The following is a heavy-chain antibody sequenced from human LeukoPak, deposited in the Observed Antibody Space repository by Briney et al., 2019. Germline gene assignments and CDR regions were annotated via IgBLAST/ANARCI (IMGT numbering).Heavy chain of an antibody. J-gene: IGHJ4*02. CDR3: ARDSPAGTTWRSEPTFDY. D-gene: IGHD3-10*01. CDR1: GFIFSCYA. CDR2: FSSHGGNT. V-gene: IGHV3-64*04. Sequence: GDSLRRCCSAWGFIFSCYALQLVRQAPVNVLHFFSPFSSHGGNTYYADSVKGRFTISRDNAKNTLYLQMNSLRAEDTAVYYCARDSPAGTTWRSEPTFDYWGQGTLVTVTS.